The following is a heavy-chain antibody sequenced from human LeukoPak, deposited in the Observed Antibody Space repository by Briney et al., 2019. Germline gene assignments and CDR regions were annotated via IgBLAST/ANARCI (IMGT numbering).Heavy chain of an antibody. Sequence: SETLSLTCAVYGGSFSGYYWSWIRQPPGKGLEWIGEINHSGSTNYNPSLESRVTISVDTSKNQSSLKLSSVTAADTAVYYCARDVRTVPYYYYGMDVWGQGTTVTVSS. CDR1: GGSFSGYY. D-gene: IGHD4-17*01. V-gene: IGHV4-34*01. CDR2: INHSGST. J-gene: IGHJ6*02. CDR3: ARDVRTVPYYYYGMDV.